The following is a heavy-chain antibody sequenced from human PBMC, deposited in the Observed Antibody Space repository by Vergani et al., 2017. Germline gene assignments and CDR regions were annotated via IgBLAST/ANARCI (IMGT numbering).Heavy chain of an antibody. CDR3: ARRLDTNKRIDYGDYSGANDY. CDR2: LNHSGST. Sequence: QVQLQQWGAGLLKPSETLSLTCAVYGGSFSGYYWSWIRQPPGKGLGWIGELNHSGSTNYNPSLKSRVTRSVDTSKTQCPLNLSSVTAAYTAGYYCARRLDTNKRIDYGDYSGANDYWGQGTLVTVSS. V-gene: IGHV4-34*01. J-gene: IGHJ4*02. CDR1: GGSFSGYY. D-gene: IGHD4-17*01.